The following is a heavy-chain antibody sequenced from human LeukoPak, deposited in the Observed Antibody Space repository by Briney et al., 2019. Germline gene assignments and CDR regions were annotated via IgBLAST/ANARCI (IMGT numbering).Heavy chain of an antibody. D-gene: IGHD2-2*01. CDR1: GGSFSGYY. V-gene: IGHV4-59*01. J-gene: IGHJ6*03. CDR3: ARVVVVPAAMRRGRLSRDYYYMDV. Sequence: PSETLSLTCAVYGGSFSGYYWSWIRQPPGKALEWIGYIYYSGSTNYNPSLKSRVTISVDTSKNQFSLKLSSVTAADTAVYYCARVVVVPAAMRRGRLSRDYYYMDVWGKGTTVTVSS. CDR2: IYYSGST.